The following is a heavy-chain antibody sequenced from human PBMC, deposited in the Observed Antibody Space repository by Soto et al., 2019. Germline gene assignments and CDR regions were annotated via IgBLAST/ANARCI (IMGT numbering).Heavy chain of an antibody. Sequence: GGSLRLSCAASGFTFSSYAMSWVRQAPGKGLEWVSGISDTGGSTYYADSVKGPFIISRDNSKNTLYLQMNSLRAEDTAVYYCAKTVSRLHYYYGMDVWGQGTTVTVSS. V-gene: IGHV3-23*01. J-gene: IGHJ6*02. CDR2: ISDTGGST. CDR1: GFTFSSYA. CDR3: AKTVSRLHYYYGMDV. D-gene: IGHD4-4*01.